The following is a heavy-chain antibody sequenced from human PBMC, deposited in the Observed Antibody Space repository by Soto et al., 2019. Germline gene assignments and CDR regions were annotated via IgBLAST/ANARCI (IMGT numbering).Heavy chain of an antibody. CDR2: IKQDGSEK. CDR3: ARLGATVTTYDYYYYMDV. V-gene: IGHV3-7*01. Sequence: GGSLRLSCAASGFTFSSYWMSWVRQAPGKGLEWVANIKQDGSEKYYVDSVKGRFTISRDNAKNSLYLQMNSLRAEDTAVYYCARLGATVTTYDYYYYMDVWGKGTTVTVSS. CDR1: GFTFSSYW. D-gene: IGHD4-17*01. J-gene: IGHJ6*03.